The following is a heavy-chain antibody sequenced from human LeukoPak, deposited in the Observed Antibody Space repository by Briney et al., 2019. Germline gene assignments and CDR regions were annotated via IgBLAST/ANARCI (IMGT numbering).Heavy chain of an antibody. CDR3: AKDSLRSRGSYLFDY. Sequence: PGGSLRLSCAASGFTFSSYGMHRVRQAPGKGLEWVAFIRYDGSNKYYADSVKGRFTISRDNSKNTLYLQMNSLRAEDTAVYYCAKDSLRSRGSYLFDYWGQGTLVTVSS. J-gene: IGHJ4*02. V-gene: IGHV3-30*02. CDR1: GFTFSSYG. D-gene: IGHD1-26*01. CDR2: IRYDGSNK.